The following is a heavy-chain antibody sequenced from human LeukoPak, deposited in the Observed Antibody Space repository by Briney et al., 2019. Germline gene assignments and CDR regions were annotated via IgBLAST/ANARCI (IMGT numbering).Heavy chain of an antibody. CDR2: IYHSGST. D-gene: IGHD2-15*01. V-gene: IGHV4-38-2*02. CDR1: GYSISSGYY. CDR3: ARDLGPFPPEYCSGGSCYRWFDP. Sequence: NPSETLSLTCTVSGYSISSGYYWGWIRQPPGKGLEWIGSIYHSGSTYYNPSLKSRVTISVDTSKNQFSLKLSSVTAADTAVYYCARDLGPFPPEYCSGGSCYRWFDPWGQGTLVTVSS. J-gene: IGHJ5*02.